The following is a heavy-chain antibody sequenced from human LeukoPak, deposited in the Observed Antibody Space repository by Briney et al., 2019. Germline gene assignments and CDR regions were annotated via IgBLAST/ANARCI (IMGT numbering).Heavy chain of an antibody. Sequence: GGSLRLSCAASGFTFSSYSMNWVRQAPGKGLEWVSSISSSSSYIYYADSVKGRFTISRDNAKNSLYLQMNSLRAEDTAVYYCARDGSHHYDILPDAFDIWGQGTMVTVSS. V-gene: IGHV3-21*01. CDR2: ISSSSSYI. J-gene: IGHJ3*02. D-gene: IGHD3-9*01. CDR1: GFTFSSYS. CDR3: ARDGSHHYDILPDAFDI.